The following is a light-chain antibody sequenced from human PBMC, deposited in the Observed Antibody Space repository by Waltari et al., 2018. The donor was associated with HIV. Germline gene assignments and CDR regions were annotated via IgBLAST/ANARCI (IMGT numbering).Light chain of an antibody. CDR2: AAS. CDR3: QHYKGYPLT. V-gene: IGKV1-16*02. CDR1: HDISNY. J-gene: IGKJ5*01. Sequence: DIQITQSPSSLSASVGDRGTITCRASHDISNYLAWFQQRPGEAPKSLIYAASTLQSGVPSKFRGSGSETYFTLTINSLQSEDSATYYCQHYKGYPLTFGQGTRLEIK.